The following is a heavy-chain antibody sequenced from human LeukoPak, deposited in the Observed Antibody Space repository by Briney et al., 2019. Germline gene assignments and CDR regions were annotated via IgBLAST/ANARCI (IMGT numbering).Heavy chain of an antibody. CDR3: AKGGGQAPPHAFDI. CDR2: ISGSGGST. J-gene: IGHJ3*02. V-gene: IGHV3-23*01. D-gene: IGHD6-6*01. Sequence: GGSLRLSCAASGFTFSSYGMHWVRQAPGKGLEGVSAISGSGGSTYYADSVKGRFTISRDNSKNTLYLQMNSLRAEDTAVYYCAKGGGQAPPHAFDIWGQGTMVTVSS. CDR1: GFTFSSYG.